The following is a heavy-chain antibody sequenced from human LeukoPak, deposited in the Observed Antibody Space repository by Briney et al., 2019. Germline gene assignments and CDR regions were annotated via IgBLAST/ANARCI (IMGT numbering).Heavy chain of an antibody. CDR1: AYSIGSGYY. D-gene: IGHD4-11*01. Sequence: SXTLXLTCAVAAYSIGSGYYWGWIRPPPGKGLEWIGMFYHSGSTYYNPSLKRRGNRAGDTTKNKLCLKVSSVTAADTAVYYCARHDFYSNYPHNWFDPWGQGTLVTVSS. J-gene: IGHJ5*02. CDR3: ARHDFYSNYPHNWFDP. CDR2: FYHSGST. V-gene: IGHV4-38-2*01.